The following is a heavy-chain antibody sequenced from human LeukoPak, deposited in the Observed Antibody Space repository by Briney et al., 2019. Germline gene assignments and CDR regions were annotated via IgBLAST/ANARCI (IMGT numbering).Heavy chain of an antibody. D-gene: IGHD2-15*01. J-gene: IGHJ3*02. CDR1: GGSISSYY. Sequence: SETLSLTCTVSGGSISSYYWSWLRQPPGKGLEWLGYIYYSGSTNYNPSLKSRVTISVDTSKNQFSLRLSSVTAADTAVYYCARVHYCSGGSCPDAFDIWGQGTMVTVSS. V-gene: IGHV4-59*01. CDR2: IYYSGST. CDR3: ARVHYCSGGSCPDAFDI.